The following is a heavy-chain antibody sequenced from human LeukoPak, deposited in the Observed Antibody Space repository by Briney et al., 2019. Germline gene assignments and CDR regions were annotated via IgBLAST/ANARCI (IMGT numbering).Heavy chain of an antibody. V-gene: IGHV1-8*01. CDR3: ARGDYCSGGSCYWFDP. D-gene: IGHD2-15*01. CDR1: GYTLTSYD. Sequence: ASVKVSCKASGYTLTSYDINWVRQATGQGLEWMGWMNPNSGNTGYAQKFQGRVTMTRNTSISTAYMELSSLRSEDTAVYYCARGDYCSGGSCYWFDPWGQGTLVTVSS. J-gene: IGHJ5*02. CDR2: MNPNSGNT.